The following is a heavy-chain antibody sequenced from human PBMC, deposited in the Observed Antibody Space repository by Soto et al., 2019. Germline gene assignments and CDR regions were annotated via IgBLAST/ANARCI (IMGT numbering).Heavy chain of an antibody. Sequence: GGSLRLSCAASGFTFSSYAMSWVRQAPGKGLEWVSAISGSGGSTYYADSVKGRFTISRDNSKNTLYLQMNSLRAEDTAVYYCAKLAAAGTYGSSYYFDYWGQGTLVTVSS. CDR3: AKLAAAGTYGSSYYFDY. V-gene: IGHV3-23*01. CDR1: GFTFSSYA. D-gene: IGHD6-13*01. CDR2: ISGSGGST. J-gene: IGHJ4*02.